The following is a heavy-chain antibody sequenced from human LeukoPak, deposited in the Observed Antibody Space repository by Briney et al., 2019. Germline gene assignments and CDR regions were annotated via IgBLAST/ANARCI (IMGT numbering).Heavy chain of an antibody. Sequence: GGSLRLSCAASGFTFSSYAMSWVRQAPGKGLEWVSAINYIGGSTYYADSVKGRFTNSRDNSKNTLYLQMNNLRAEDTAVYYCAKRRAADGYEYFYDYWGQGSLVTVSS. J-gene: IGHJ4*02. D-gene: IGHD6-13*01. V-gene: IGHV3-23*01. CDR1: GFTFSSYA. CDR3: AKRRAADGYEYFYDY. CDR2: INYIGGST.